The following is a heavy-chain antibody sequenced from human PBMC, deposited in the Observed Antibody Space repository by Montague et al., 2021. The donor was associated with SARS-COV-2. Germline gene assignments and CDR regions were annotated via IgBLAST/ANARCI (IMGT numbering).Heavy chain of an antibody. D-gene: IGHD3-3*01. CDR3: VKSKYYDFWSAKWDAFDI. J-gene: IGHJ3*02. CDR2: ISSNGGST. CDR1: GFTFSSYA. V-gene: IGHV3-64D*09. Sequence: SLRLYCAASGFTFSSYAMHWVRQAPGKGLEYVSAISSNGGSTYYADSVKGRFTISRDNSKNTLYLQMSSLRAEDTAVYYCVKSKYYDFWSAKWDAFDIWGQGTMVTVSS.